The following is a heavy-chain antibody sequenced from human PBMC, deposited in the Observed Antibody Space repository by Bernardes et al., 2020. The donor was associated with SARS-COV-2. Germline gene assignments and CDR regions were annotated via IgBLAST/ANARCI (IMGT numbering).Heavy chain of an antibody. CDR3: AKDPYYYDSSGYYPFDY. CDR2: ISGSGGST. Sequence: VGSLRLSCAASGFTFSSYAMSWVRQAPGKGLEWVSAISGSGGSTYYADSVKGRFTISRDNSKNTLYLQMNSLRAEDTAVYYCAKDPYYYDSSGYYPFDYWGQGTLVTVSS. V-gene: IGHV3-23*01. D-gene: IGHD3-22*01. CDR1: GFTFSSYA. J-gene: IGHJ4*02.